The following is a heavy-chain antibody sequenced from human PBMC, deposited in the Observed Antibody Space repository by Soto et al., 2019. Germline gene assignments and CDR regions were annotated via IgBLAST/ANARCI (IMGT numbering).Heavy chain of an antibody. D-gene: IGHD1-26*01. V-gene: IGHV3-23*01. CDR1: GFTFDNYR. Sequence: GGSLRLSCAASGFTFDNYRMNWVRQAPGKGLEWASVISENGMNTFYADSVKGRFTVSRDNSRRVVYLEMNSLRADDTAIYYCAKESGYYYVIDAWGQGTTVTVSS. J-gene: IGHJ6*01. CDR2: ISENGMNT. CDR3: AKESGYYYVIDA.